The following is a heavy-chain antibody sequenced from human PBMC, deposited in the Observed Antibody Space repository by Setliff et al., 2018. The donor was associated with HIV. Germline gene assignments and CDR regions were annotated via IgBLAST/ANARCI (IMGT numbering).Heavy chain of an antibody. J-gene: IGHJ4*02. D-gene: IGHD3-10*01. CDR2: IISMFGTA. Sequence: SVKVSCKASGGTFSRDAISWVRQAPGQGLEWMGGIISMFGTANYAQKFQGRVTITTDESTGTTYMELSSLRSEDTAVYYCARAGGLRMDRGVVSDYWGQGTLVTVSS. CDR3: ARAGGLRMDRGVVSDY. CDR1: GGTFSRDA. V-gene: IGHV1-69*05.